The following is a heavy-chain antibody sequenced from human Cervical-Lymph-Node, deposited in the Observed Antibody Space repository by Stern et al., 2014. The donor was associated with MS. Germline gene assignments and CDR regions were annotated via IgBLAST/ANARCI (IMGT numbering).Heavy chain of an antibody. V-gene: IGHV3-74*02. CDR3: ARGVMVAATYAYDI. CDR1: GFTFSTYW. J-gene: IGHJ3*02. D-gene: IGHD2-15*01. CDR2: INSDESST. Sequence: EVQLVQSGGGLVPPGGSLRLSCAASGFTFSTYWMHWGRQAPGKGLVWVSRINSDESSTTYADSVKCRFSISRDNDKNTLYLQMNSLRAEDTAVYYCARGVMVAATYAYDIWGQGTMVTISS.